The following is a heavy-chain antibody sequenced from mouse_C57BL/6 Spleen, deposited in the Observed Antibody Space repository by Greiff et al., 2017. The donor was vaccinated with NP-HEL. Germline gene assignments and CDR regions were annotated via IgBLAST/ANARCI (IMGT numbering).Heavy chain of an antibody. V-gene: IGHV2-9-1*01. CDR3: ARIYYGNYCYAMDY. CDR1: GFSLTSYA. D-gene: IGHD2-1*01. Sequence: VKLEESGPGLVAPSQSLSITCTVSGFSLTSYAISWVRQPPGKGLEWLGVIWTGGGTNYNSALKSRLSISKDNSKSQVFLKMNSLQTDDTARYYCARIYYGNYCYAMDYWGQGTSVTVSS. J-gene: IGHJ4*01. CDR2: IWTGGGT.